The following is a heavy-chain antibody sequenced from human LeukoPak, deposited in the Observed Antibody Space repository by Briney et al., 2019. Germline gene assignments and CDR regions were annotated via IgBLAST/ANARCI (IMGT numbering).Heavy chain of an antibody. CDR2: IWYDASNK. V-gene: IGHV3-33*01. J-gene: IGHJ5*02. CDR1: GFTFSSCG. D-gene: IGHD1-7*01. Sequence: GGSLRLSCATSGFTFSSCGMHWVRQAPGKGLEWVAVIWYDASNKYYADSVKGRFTISRDNSKNTLYLQMNSLRDDDTAVYYCVRGVGVSRFNYLDPWGQGTLVIVSS. CDR3: VRGVGVSRFNYLDP.